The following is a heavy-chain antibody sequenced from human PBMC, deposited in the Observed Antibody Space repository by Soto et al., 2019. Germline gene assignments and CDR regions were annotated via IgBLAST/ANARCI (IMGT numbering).Heavy chain of an antibody. V-gene: IGHV3-48*04. CDR3: AKVRDGYNPYDAFDI. CDR1: GFTFSSYA. J-gene: IGHJ3*02. CDR2: ISSSGSTI. D-gene: IGHD5-12*01. Sequence: GGSLRLSCAASGFTFSSYAMSWVRQAPGKGLEWVSYISSSGSTIYYADSVKGRFTISRDNAKNTLYLQMNSLRAEDTAVYYCAKVRDGYNPYDAFDIWGQGTMVT.